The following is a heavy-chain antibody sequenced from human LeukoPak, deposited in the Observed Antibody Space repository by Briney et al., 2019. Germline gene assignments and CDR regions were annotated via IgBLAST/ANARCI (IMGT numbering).Heavy chain of an antibody. Sequence: SEALSLTCAVSGGSISSYYWSWIRQPPGKGLEWIGYIYYSGSTNYNPSLKSRVTISVDTSKNQFSLKLSSVTAADTAVYYCARDSGHLDYWGQGTLVTVSS. J-gene: IGHJ4*02. CDR1: GGSISSYY. V-gene: IGHV4-59*01. D-gene: IGHD3-10*01. CDR3: ARDSGHLDY. CDR2: IYYSGST.